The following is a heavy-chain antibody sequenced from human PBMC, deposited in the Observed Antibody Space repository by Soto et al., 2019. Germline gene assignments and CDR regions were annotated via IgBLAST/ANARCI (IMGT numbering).Heavy chain of an antibody. V-gene: IGHV3-9*01. J-gene: IGHJ6*02. CDR3: TKARLWGGDGYNSYYYNAMDV. D-gene: IGHD3-16*01. CDR2: ISWNSGRI. CDR1: GFTFDDYA. Sequence: EMQLVESGGGLVQPGMSLRLSCAASGFTFDDYAMYWVRQVPGKGLEWVSGISWNSGRIGYADSVKGRFTISRDNAKNSLYLQMNSLRPVDTALYYCTKARLWGGDGYNSYYYNAMDVWGQGTTVTVSS.